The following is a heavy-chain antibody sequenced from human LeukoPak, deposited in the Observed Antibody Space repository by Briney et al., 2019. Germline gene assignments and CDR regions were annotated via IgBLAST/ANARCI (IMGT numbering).Heavy chain of an antibody. CDR3: ARDGTLLSRYSSSNDAFDI. V-gene: IGHV3-30-3*01. Sequence: GGSLRLSCAASGFTFSSYAMHWVRQAPGKGLEWVAVISYDGSNKYYADSVKGRFTISRDNSKNTLYLQMNSLRAEDTAVYYCARDGTLLSRYSSSNDAFDIWGQGTMVTVSS. CDR1: GFTFSSYA. J-gene: IGHJ3*02. D-gene: IGHD6-13*01. CDR2: ISYDGSNK.